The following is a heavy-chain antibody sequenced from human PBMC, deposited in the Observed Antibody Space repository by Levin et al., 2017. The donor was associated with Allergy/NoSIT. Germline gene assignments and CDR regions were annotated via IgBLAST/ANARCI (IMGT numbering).Heavy chain of an antibody. CDR2: ISSDGRRT. CDR3: ARSIAVAGTVGSYFDY. J-gene: IGHJ4*02. D-gene: IGHD6-19*01. Sequence: GESLKISCAASGFTFSSFALYWVRQAPGKGLEYVSAISSDGRRTFYADSVKGRFTISRDNSKNTVYLQMGSPRTEDMAVYYCARSIAVAGTVGSYFDYWGQGTLVTVSS. CDR1: GFTFSSFA. V-gene: IGHV3-64*02.